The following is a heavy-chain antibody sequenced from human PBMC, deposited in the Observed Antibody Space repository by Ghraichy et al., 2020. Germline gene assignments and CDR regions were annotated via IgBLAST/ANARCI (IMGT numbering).Heavy chain of an antibody. Sequence: GESLNISCAASGFTFSDYYMNWIRQAPGKGLEWVSYITYTGDSIYYADSVKGRFTISRDNTKNSLYLQMDSLRVEDTAVYFCARVPRVFGELSPRMDVWGQGTTVIVSS. J-gene: IGHJ6*02. CDR2: ITYTGDSI. D-gene: IGHD3-10*01. CDR3: ARVPRVFGELSPRMDV. V-gene: IGHV3-11*01. CDR1: GFTFSDYY.